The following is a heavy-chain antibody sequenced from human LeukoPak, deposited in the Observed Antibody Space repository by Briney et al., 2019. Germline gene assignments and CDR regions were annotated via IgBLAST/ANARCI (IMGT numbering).Heavy chain of an antibody. V-gene: IGHV4-4*07. CDR3: ARDEGTNWYFDL. D-gene: IGHD3/OR15-3a*01. CDR2: FYTSGNT. J-gene: IGHJ2*01. Sequence: SETLSLTRTVSGGSISSYYWSWIRLPAGKGLEWIGRFYTSGNTNYNPSLKSRVTMSVDTSKNQFSLKLSSVTAADTAVYYCARDEGTNWYFDLWGRGTLVTVSS. CDR1: GGSISSYY.